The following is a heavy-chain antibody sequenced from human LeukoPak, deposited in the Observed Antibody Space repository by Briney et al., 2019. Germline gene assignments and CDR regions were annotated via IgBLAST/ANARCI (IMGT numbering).Heavy chain of an antibody. CDR1: GFTFSSYS. V-gene: IGHV3-48*01. D-gene: IGHD3-16*01. CDR2: ISSSSSTI. J-gene: IGHJ4*02. Sequence: GGSLRLSCAASGFTFSSYSMNWVRQAPGKGLEWVSYISSSSSTIYYADSVKGRFTISRDNAKNSLYLQMNSLRAEDTAVYYCAKGYYDYVWGSYYFDYWGQGTLVTVSS. CDR3: AKGYYDYVWGSYYFDY.